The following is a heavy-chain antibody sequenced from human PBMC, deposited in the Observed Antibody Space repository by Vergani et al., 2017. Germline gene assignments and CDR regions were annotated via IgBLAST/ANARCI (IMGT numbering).Heavy chain of an antibody. V-gene: IGHV4-59*01. CDR3: ARGRYYYDI. CDR1: GGSINSYY. CDR2: IYYSGST. D-gene: IGHD3-10*01. J-gene: IGHJ3*02. Sequence: QVQLQESGPGLVKPSETLSLTCTVSGGSINSYYWSWIRQPPGKGLEWIGYIYYSGSTNYSPSLKSRLTISVDTSKNHFSLKLGSVTAADTAVYYCARGRYYYDIWGQGTMVTVSS.